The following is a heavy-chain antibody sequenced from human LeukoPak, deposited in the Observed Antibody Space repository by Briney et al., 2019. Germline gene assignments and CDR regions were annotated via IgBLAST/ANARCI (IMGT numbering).Heavy chain of an antibody. V-gene: IGHV3-74*01. D-gene: IGHD2-2*01. CDR1: GLIFSSYW. J-gene: IGHJ5*02. CDR3: ARDRVVVPAAEPGDWFDP. CDR2: INSDGSST. Sequence: GGSLRLSCAASGLIFSSYWMHWVRQAPGKGLVWVSGINSDGSSTSYADSVKGRFTISRDNAKNTLYLQMNSLRAEDTAVYYCARDRVVVPAAEPGDWFDPWGQGTLVTVSS.